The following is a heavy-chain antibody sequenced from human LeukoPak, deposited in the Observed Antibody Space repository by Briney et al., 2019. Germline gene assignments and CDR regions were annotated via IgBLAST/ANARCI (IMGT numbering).Heavy chain of an antibody. CDR2: IYPGDSDT. CDR3: ARGGGYIVVVPAARVNAFDI. D-gene: IGHD2-2*01. Sequence: GESLQISCKGSGYSFTSYWIGWVRQMPGKGLEWMGIIYPGDSDTRYSPSFQGQVTISADKSISTAYLQWSSLKASDTAMYYCARGGGYIVVVPAARVNAFDIWGQGTMVTVSS. V-gene: IGHV5-51*01. J-gene: IGHJ3*02. CDR1: GYSFTSYW.